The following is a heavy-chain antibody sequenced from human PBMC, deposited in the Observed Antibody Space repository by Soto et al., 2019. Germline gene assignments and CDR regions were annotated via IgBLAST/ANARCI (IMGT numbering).Heavy chain of an antibody. J-gene: IGHJ3*02. D-gene: IGHD2-15*01. CDR1: GGTFSSYA. CDR2: IIPIFGTA. CDR3: ARDEVGYCSGGSSYPLLRSCAFDI. Sequence: SVKVSCKASGGTFSSYAISWVRQAPGQGLEWMGGIIPIFGTANYAQKFQGRVTITADESTSTAYMELSSLRSEDTAVYYCARDEVGYCSGGSSYPLLRSCAFDIWGQGTMVTVSS. V-gene: IGHV1-69*13.